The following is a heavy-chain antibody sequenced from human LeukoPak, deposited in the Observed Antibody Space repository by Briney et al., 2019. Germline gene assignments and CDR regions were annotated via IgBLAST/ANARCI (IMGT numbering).Heavy chain of an antibody. CDR3: ARDLAVVPAAI. J-gene: IGHJ4*02. CDR2: IIPIFGTA. V-gene: IGHV1-69*13. Sequence: ASVKVSCKASGGTFSSYAISWVRQAPGQGLEWMGGIIPIFGTANYAQKFQGRVTITADESTSTAYMELSSLGSEDTAVYYCARDLAVVPAAIWGQGTLVTVSS. CDR1: GGTFSSYA. D-gene: IGHD2-2*02.